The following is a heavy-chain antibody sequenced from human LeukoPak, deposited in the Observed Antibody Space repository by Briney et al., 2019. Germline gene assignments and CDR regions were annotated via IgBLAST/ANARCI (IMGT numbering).Heavy chain of an antibody. V-gene: IGHV1-2*02. CDR2: INPNSGGT. D-gene: IGHD2-2*01. CDR1: GYTFTGYY. CDR3: ARKSAARSTSEFDC. J-gene: IGHJ4*02. Sequence: ASVKVSCKASGYTFTGYYMHWVRQAPGQGLEWMGWINPNSGGTNYAQKFQGRVTMTSDTSISTAYMELSSLRSDDTAVYYCARKSAARSTSEFDCWGQGTLVTVSS.